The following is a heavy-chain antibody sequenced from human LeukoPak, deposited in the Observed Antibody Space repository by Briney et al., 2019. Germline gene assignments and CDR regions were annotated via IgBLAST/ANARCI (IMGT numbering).Heavy chain of an antibody. CDR1: GGSISSYY. Sequence: SETLSLTCTVSGGSISSYYWSWIRQPPGKWLEWIRFIYYSGSTNYNPSLKSRVTISVDTSKNQFSLKLSSVTAADTAVYYCARRMTTVTIFMSPTRPYWYFDLWGRGTLVTVSS. J-gene: IGHJ2*01. D-gene: IGHD4-17*01. CDR2: IYYSGST. V-gene: IGHV4-59*08. CDR3: ARRMTTVTIFMSPTRPYWYFDL.